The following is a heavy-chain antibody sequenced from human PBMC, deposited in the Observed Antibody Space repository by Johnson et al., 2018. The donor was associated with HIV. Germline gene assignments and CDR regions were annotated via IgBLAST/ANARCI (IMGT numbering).Heavy chain of an antibody. CDR2: IYSGGST. D-gene: IGHD3-22*01. CDR1: GVTVSNNY. CDR3: ARDSSGYYYIPDAFDF. J-gene: IGHJ3*01. V-gene: IGHV3-66*01. Sequence: EVQLVESGGGLVQRGGSLRLSCVASGVTVSNNYMIWVRQAPGKGLAWVSVIYSGGSTYQADSVKGRFTISRDNSNNTLSLQMDSLRVEDTAVYYCARDSSGYYYIPDAFDFWGQGTMVTVSS.